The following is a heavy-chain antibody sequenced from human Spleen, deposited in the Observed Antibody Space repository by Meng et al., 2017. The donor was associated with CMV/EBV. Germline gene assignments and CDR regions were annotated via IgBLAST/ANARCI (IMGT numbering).Heavy chain of an antibody. Sequence: SVKVSCKASGGTFSRHTISWVRQAPGQGLEWMGRTIPILGLANYAQKFQGRVTITADKSTNTAYMELSSLRSEDTAVYYCARDARVYGDYAFWSGYFRPYYFDSWAQGTLVTVSS. V-gene: IGHV1-69*04. CDR3: ARDARVYGDYAFWSGYFRPYYFDS. J-gene: IGHJ4*02. D-gene: IGHD3-3*01. CDR1: GGTFSRHT. CDR2: TIPILGLA.